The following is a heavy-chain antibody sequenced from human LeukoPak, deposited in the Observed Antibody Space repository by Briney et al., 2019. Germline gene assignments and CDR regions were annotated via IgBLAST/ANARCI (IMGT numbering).Heavy chain of an antibody. CDR1: GFTFSSYA. CDR3: AKEKSDFWIPDS. CDR2: ISPSGGSR. J-gene: IGHJ4*02. D-gene: IGHD3-3*01. V-gene: IGHV3-23*01. Sequence: GGSLRLSCAASGFTFSSYAMSWVRQAPGKGLEWVSAISPSGGSRYYADPVKGRFAISRDNSKNALYLQMNSLRAEDTAVYYCAKEKSDFWIPDSWGQGTLVTVSS.